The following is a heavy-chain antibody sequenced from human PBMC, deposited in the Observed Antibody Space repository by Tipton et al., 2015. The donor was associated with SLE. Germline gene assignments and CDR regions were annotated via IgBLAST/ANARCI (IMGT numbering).Heavy chain of an antibody. CDR3: AKLGVGTTDLDY. V-gene: IGHV3-23*01. J-gene: IGHJ4*02. CDR1: GFTFSTYW. CDR2: ITATDYFT. Sequence: SLRLSCAASGFTFSTYWMSWVRQAPGKGLEWVSTITATDYFTYYTDSVKGRFTISRDDSKNILYLQMNALRVEDTAVYYCAKLGVGTTDLDYWGQGTLVSVSS. D-gene: IGHD1-1*01.